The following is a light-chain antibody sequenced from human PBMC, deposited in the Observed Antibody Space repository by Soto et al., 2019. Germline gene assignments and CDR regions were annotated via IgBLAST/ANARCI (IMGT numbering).Light chain of an antibody. CDR2: EVS. CDR3: SSYTSSNTYV. Sequence: QSALTQPPSVSGSPGQSVTISCTGTSSDVGSYNRVSWYQQPPGTAPKLMIYEVSNRPSGGPDRFSGSKSGNTASLTISGLQAEDEADYYCSSYTSSNTYVCGAGTKLTVL. J-gene: IGLJ1*01. CDR1: SSDVGSYNR. V-gene: IGLV2-18*02.